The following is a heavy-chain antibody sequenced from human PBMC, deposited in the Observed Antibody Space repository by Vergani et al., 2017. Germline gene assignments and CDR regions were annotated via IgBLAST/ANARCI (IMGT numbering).Heavy chain of an antibody. CDR2: INPSGGST. CDR1: GYTFTSYY. V-gene: IGHV1-46*01. J-gene: IGHJ6*02. CDR3: ARDPVDYYYYYGMDV. Sequence: QVQLVQSGAEVKKPGASVKVSCKASGYTFTSYYMHWVRQAPGQGLEWMGIINPSGGSTSYAQKFQGRVTMTRDTSTSTVYMELSSLRSEDTGVYYCARDPVDYYYYYGMDVWGQGTTVTVSS. D-gene: IGHD6-19*01.